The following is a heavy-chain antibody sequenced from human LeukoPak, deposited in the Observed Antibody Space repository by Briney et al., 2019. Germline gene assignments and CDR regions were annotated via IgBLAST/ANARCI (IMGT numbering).Heavy chain of an antibody. CDR1: GFTVSSNY. V-gene: IGHV3-53*01. J-gene: IGHJ6*03. CDR3: ARAAMVDLYYYYYYMDV. D-gene: IGHD3-10*01. CDR2: IYSGGST. Sequence: GGSLRLSCAASGFTVSSNYMSWVRQAPGKGLEWVSVIYSGGSTYYADSVKGRFTISRDNSKNTLYLQMNSLRAEDTAVYYCARAAMVDLYYYYYYMDVWGKGTTVTISS.